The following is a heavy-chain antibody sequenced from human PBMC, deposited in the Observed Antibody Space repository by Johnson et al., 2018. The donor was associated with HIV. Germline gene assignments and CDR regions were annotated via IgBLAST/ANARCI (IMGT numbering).Heavy chain of an antibody. CDR3: ASSAPGLLPNDAFDI. CDR2: IRNDGNNK. CDR1: GFSFSTYG. V-gene: IGHV3-30*02. D-gene: IGHD2-15*01. Sequence: VQLVESGGGVVQPGGSLRLSCATSGFSFSTYGMHWVRQAPGRGLEWVTFIRNDGNNKYYSDSVKGRFTISRDNSKNTLYLQMNSLGAEDTAVYYCASSAPGLLPNDAFDIWGQGTMVTVSS. J-gene: IGHJ3*02.